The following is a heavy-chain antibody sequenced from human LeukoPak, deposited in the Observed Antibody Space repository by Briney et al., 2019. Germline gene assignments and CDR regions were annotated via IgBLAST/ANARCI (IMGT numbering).Heavy chain of an antibody. CDR1: GGSISSGTSS. Sequence: SETLSLTCTVSGGSISSGTSSWSWIRQPPGQGPEWIGYIYQSGTTCYNPSLKSRVTISVDTSKNQFSLKLSSVTAADTAVYYCARGTQTHYGSGSAIDCWGQGTLVTVSS. D-gene: IGHD3-10*01. CDR3: ARGTQTHYGSGSAIDC. CDR2: IYQSGTT. V-gene: IGHV4-30-2*01. J-gene: IGHJ4*02.